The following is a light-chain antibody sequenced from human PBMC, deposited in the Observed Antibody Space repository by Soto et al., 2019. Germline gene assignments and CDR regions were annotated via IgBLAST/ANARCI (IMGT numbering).Light chain of an antibody. CDR1: NSNIGAGSD. J-gene: IGLJ3*02. CDR3: LSYDSSLSGWV. V-gene: IGLV1-40*01. Sequence: QSVLTQPPSGSGAPGQRATFSCTGSNSNIGAGSDVHWYQHLPGRAPKLLISGNNNRPSGISDRFSAFKSGTSASLAITGLQAEDEADYYCLSYDSSLSGWVFGGGTQLTVL. CDR2: GNN.